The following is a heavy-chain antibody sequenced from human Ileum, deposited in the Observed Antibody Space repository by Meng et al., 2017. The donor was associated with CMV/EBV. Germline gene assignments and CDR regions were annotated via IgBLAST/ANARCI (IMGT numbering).Heavy chain of an antibody. CDR2: IGVNSGYT. CDR1: GFSFSTFE. V-gene: IGHV3-23*01. Sequence: GESLKISCVASGFSFSTFEMSWVRQAPGKGLEWVSFIGVNSGYTRYAESVKGRFTVSRDNSRNTLHLEMDSLRAEDTALYYCVKGGWLDDWGLGTLVTVSS. CDR3: VKGGWLDD. D-gene: IGHD5-12*01. J-gene: IGHJ4*02.